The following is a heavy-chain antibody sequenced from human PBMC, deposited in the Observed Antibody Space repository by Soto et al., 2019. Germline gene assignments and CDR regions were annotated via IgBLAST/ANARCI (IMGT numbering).Heavy chain of an antibody. CDR2: IDTSGHST. CDR1: GFVFTNFW. D-gene: IGHD3-22*01. V-gene: IGHV3-74*01. CDR3: AKDSCYFDL. J-gene: IGHJ4*02. Sequence: PGGSLRLSCEASGFVFTNFWMHWVRHVPGKGLVWVARIDTSGHSTNYAESVKGRFTISRDNAKNTVSLQMNRLRVEDTGVYYCAKDSCYFDLWSQGSQVTVSS.